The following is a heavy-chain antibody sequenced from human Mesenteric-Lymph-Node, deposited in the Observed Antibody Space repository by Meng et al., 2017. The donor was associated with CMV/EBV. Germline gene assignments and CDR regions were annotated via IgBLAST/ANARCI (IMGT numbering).Heavy chain of an antibody. CDR2: IYSGGSST. V-gene: IGHV3-23*03. Sequence: GESLKISCAASGFIFNSYEMHWVRQAPGKGLEWVSVIYSGGSSTYYADSVKGRFTISRDNSKNTLYLQMNSLRAEDTAVYYCAKVVDYWGQGTLVTVSS. CDR3: AKVVDY. J-gene: IGHJ4*02. CDR1: GFIFNSYE.